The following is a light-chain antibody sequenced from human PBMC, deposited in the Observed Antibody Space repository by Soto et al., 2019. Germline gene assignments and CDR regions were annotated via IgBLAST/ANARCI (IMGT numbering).Light chain of an antibody. Sequence: EIVRTQSPATLSVSPGERATLSFRASQSVSSNLAWYQQKPGQAPRIIIFGASGRATGIPDRFSGSGSGTDFTLTISRLEPEDFAVYYCQQYGSLSWTFGQGTKVDI. CDR2: GAS. J-gene: IGKJ1*01. CDR3: QQYGSLSWT. CDR1: QSVSSN. V-gene: IGKV3-20*01.